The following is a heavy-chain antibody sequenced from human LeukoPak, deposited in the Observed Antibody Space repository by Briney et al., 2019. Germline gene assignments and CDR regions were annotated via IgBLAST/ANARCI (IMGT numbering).Heavy chain of an antibody. J-gene: IGHJ4*02. CDR3: ARARGYSYGLIDY. V-gene: IGHV4-4*02. D-gene: IGHD5-18*01. CDR1: GGSISSSNW. Sequence: PSETLSLTCAVSGGSISSSNWWSWVRQPPGMGLEWIGEIYHSGSTNYNPSLKSRVTISVDKSKNQFSLKLSSVTAADTAVYYSARARGYSYGLIDYWGQGTLVTVSS. CDR2: IYHSGST.